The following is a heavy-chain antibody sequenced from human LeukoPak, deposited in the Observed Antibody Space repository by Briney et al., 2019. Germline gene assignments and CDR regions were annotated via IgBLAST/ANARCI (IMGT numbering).Heavy chain of an antibody. CDR2: IIPILGIA. D-gene: IGHD6-13*01. V-gene: IGHV1-69*02. CDR1: GGTFSSYT. CDR3: AGAGYSKYYYYYGMDV. J-gene: IGHJ6*04. Sequence: GASVKVSCKASGGTFSSYTISWVRQAPGQGLEWMGRIIPILGIANYAQKFQGRVTITADESTSTAYMELSSLRSEDTAVYYCAGAGYSKYYYYYGMDVWGKGTTVTVSS.